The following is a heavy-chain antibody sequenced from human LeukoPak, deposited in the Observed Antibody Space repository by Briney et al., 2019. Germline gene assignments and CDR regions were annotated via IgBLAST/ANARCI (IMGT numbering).Heavy chain of an antibody. V-gene: IGHV2-5*02. J-gene: IGHJ5*02. D-gene: IGHD3-22*01. CDR2: IYWDDDK. CDR3: SHRTYGSSGDNCFDP. Sequence: SGPTLVNPTQTLTLTCTFSGFSLTTSGVGVGWIRQPPGKALEWLALIYWDDDKRYSPSLKSRLTITKDTSKNQVVLTMTNMDPVDTATYYCSHRTYGSSGDNCFDPWGQGTLVTVSS. CDR1: GFSLTTSGVG.